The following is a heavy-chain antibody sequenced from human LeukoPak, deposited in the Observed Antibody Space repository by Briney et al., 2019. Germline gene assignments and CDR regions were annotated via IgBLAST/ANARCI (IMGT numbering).Heavy chain of an antibody. Sequence: GASVQVSCKAFGYTFTTYAINWVRQAPGQGLEWMGWINTNTGNPTYAQGFTGRIVFSLDTSVSTAYLQISSLKAEDSAVYYCAKNGLGAVVKTDWGQGTLVTVSS. D-gene: IGHD3-22*01. V-gene: IGHV7-4-1*02. CDR2: INTNTGNP. CDR3: AKNGLGAVVKTD. CDR1: GYTFTTYA. J-gene: IGHJ4*02.